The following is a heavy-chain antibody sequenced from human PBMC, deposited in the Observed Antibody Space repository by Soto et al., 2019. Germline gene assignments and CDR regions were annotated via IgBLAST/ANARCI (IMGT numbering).Heavy chain of an antibody. CDR1: GFTFSSYG. CDR3: ARDGEYDILTGYMVVMDV. D-gene: IGHD3-9*01. CDR2: IWYDGSNK. J-gene: IGHJ6*02. Sequence: GGSLRLSCAASGFTFSSYGMHWVRQAPGKGLEWVAVIWYDGSNKYYADSVKGRFTISRDNSKNTLYLQMNSLRAEDTAVYYCARDGEYDILTGYMVVMDVWGQGTTVTVSS. V-gene: IGHV3-33*01.